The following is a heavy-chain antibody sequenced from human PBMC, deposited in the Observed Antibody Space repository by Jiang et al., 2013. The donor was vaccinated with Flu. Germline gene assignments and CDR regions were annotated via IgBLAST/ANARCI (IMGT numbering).Heavy chain of an antibody. V-gene: IGHV3-30*04. Sequence: AASGFTFSSYAMHWVRQAPGKGLEWVAVISYDGSNKYYADSVKGRFTISRDNSKNTLYLQMNSLRAEDTAVYYCARAIAARPGYFDYWGQGTLVTVSS. CDR3: ARAIAARPGYFDY. CDR1: GFTFSSYA. J-gene: IGHJ4*02. CDR2: ISYDGSNK. D-gene: IGHD6-6*01.